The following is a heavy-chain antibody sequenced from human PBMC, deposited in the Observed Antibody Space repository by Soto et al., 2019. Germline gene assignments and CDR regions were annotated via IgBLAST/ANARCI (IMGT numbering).Heavy chain of an antibody. D-gene: IGHD3-3*01. Sequence: QVQLQESGPGLVKPSGTLSLTCAVSGGSISSSNWWSWVRQPPGKGLEWIGEIYHSGSTNYNPSPKSRVTISVDKSKNQFSLKLSSVTAADTAVYYCAREKRYDFWSGYYFIDYWGQGTLVTVSS. CDR3: AREKRYDFWSGYYFIDY. CDR1: GGSISSSNW. J-gene: IGHJ4*02. V-gene: IGHV4-4*02. CDR2: IYHSGST.